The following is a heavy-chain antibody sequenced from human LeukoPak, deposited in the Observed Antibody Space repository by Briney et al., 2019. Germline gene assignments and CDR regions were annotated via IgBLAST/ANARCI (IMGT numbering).Heavy chain of an antibody. D-gene: IGHD2-2*01. CDR1: GFTFSSYG. V-gene: IGHV3-30*02. CDR2: IRYDGSNK. CDR3: AKCERVPAAYYYYYYMDV. J-gene: IGHJ6*03. Sequence: GGSLRLSCAASGFTFSSYGMHWVRQAPGKGLEGVAFIRYDGSNKYYADSVKGRFTISRDNSKNTLYLQMNSLRAEDTAVYYCAKCERVPAAYYYYYYMDVWGKGTTVTVSS.